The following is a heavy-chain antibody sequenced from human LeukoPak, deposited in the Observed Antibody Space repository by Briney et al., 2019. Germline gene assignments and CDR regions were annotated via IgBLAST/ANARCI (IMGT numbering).Heavy chain of an antibody. CDR2: IYYSGST. Sequence: PSETLSLTCTVSGGSISSSSYYWGWIRQPPGKGLEWIGSIYYSGSTYYNPSLKSRVTISVDTSKNQFSLKLSSVTAADTAVYYCARDCGLPRYYYGSVMNWNCGMDVWGQGTTVTVSS. CDR1: GGSISSSSYY. J-gene: IGHJ6*02. V-gene: IGHV4-39*02. CDR3: ARDCGLPRYYYGSVMNWNCGMDV. D-gene: IGHD3-10*01.